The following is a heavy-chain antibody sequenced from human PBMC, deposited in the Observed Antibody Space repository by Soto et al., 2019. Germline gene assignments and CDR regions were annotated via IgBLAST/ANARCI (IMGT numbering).Heavy chain of an antibody. J-gene: IGHJ4*02. Sequence: HVQLVQSGTEVKKPGASVRVSCMVSGYPFTTYYIHWVRQAPGQGLEWMGWIDPRSGGTVYEQKFQGRVTMTRDTSISTVYMDLSGLTSDDTALYYCATDDYGIFPYWGQRSLVTASS. V-gene: IGHV1-2*02. CDR1: GYPFTTYY. D-gene: IGHD3-10*01. CDR2: IDPRSGGT. CDR3: ATDDYGIFPY.